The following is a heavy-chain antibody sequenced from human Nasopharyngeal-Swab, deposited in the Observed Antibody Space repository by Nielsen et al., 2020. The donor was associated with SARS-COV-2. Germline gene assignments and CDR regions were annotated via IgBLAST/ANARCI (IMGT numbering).Heavy chain of an antibody. CDR3: TRDIGGKYGY. J-gene: IGHJ4*02. CDR2: INIDGSVT. V-gene: IGHV3-74*01. CDR1: GYTFSSYW. Sequence: GGSLRLSCAASGYTFSSYWMHWVRQAPGKGLVWVSRINIDGSVTDYADSVKGRFTISRDNAKNTLYLQMNSLSGEDTAVYYCTRDIGGKYGYWGQGNLVTVSS. D-gene: IGHD4-23*01.